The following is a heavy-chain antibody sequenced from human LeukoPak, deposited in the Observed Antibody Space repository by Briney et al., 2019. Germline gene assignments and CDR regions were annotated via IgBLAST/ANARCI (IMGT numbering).Heavy chain of an antibody. D-gene: IGHD3-22*01. Sequence: GASVKVSCKASGGTFSSYAISWVRQAPGQGLEWMGRIIPILGIANYAQKFQGRVTITADKSTSTACMELSSLRSEDTAVYYCARHDSSGYYLNYWGQGTLVTVSS. V-gene: IGHV1-69*04. CDR2: IIPILGIA. CDR1: GGTFSSYA. CDR3: ARHDSSGYYLNY. J-gene: IGHJ4*02.